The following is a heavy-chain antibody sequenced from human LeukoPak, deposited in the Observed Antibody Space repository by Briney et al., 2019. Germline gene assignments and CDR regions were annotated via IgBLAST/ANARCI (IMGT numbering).Heavy chain of an antibody. CDR2: IYYSGST. CDR3: ASTTVTTGGVDY. CDR1: GGSFSSYY. J-gene: IGHJ4*02. Sequence: SETLSLTCAVYGGSFSSYYWSWIRQPPGKGLEWIGYIYYSGSTNYNPSLKSRVTISVDTSKNQFSLKLSSVTAADTAVYYCASTTVTTGGVDYWGQGTLVTVSS. D-gene: IGHD4-17*01. V-gene: IGHV4-59*01.